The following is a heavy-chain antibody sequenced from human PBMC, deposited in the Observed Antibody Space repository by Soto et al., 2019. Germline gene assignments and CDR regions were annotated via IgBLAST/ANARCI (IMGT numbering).Heavy chain of an antibody. Sequence: GESLKISCKGSGYSFAGYWITWVRQMPGKGLEWMGIIYPGDSDTKYNPSFQGQVTISADRSTSTVFLQWASLKASDTAVYFCARKDKSGYSNWFDPWGQGTLVTVSS. V-gene: IGHV5-51*01. J-gene: IGHJ5*02. CDR2: IYPGDSDT. CDR3: ARKDKSGYSNWFDP. D-gene: IGHD3-22*01. CDR1: GYSFAGYW.